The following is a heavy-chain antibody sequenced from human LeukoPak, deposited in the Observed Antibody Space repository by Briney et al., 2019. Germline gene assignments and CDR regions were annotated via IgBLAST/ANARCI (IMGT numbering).Heavy chain of an antibody. J-gene: IGHJ4*02. CDR3: ARHGPTYYYGSGSYDY. CDR2: IYPGDSDT. V-gene: IGHV5-51*01. Sequence: GESLKISCKGSGYSFTSYWIGWVRQMPGKGLEWMGIIYPGDSDTRYSPSFQGQVTISADKSISTAYLQWSSLKASDTAMYYCARHGPTYYYGSGSYDYWGQGTLVTVSS. D-gene: IGHD3-10*01. CDR1: GYSFTSYW.